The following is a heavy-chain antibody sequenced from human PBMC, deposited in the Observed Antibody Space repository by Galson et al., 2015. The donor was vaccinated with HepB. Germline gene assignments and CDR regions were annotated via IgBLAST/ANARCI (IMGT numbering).Heavy chain of an antibody. CDR2: ISYDGSNK. J-gene: IGHJ5*02. V-gene: IGHV3-30-3*01. D-gene: IGHD6-13*01. CDR1: GFTFSSYA. Sequence: SLRLSCAASGFTFSSYAMHWVRQAPGKGLEWVAVISYDGSNKYYADSVKGRFTISRDNSKNTLYLQMNSLRAEDTAVYYCARDAKSPLAAAGTGNWFDPWGQGTLVTVSS. CDR3: ARDAKSPLAAAGTGNWFDP.